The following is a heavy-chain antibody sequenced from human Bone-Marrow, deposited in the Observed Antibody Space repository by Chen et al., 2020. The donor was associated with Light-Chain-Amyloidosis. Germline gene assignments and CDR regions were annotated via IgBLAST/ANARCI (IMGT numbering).Heavy chain of an antibody. Sequence: QVELQQWGAGLLKPSETLSLTCGIHNGAFGDDYWTWIRQPPGKGLQWIAEINHSGSANYNSSLKSRTTISVDKSKNQFSLRMISVTAADAAVYYCARVPPERWRRGFFDYWGQGILVTVSS. V-gene: IGHV4-34*01. CDR3: ARVPPERWRRGFFDY. CDR2: INHSGSA. CDR1: NGAFGDDY. J-gene: IGHJ4*02.